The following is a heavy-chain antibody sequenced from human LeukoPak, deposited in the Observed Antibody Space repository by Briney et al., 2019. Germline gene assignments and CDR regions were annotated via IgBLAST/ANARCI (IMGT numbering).Heavy chain of an antibody. V-gene: IGHV4-39*01. CDR3: ASQLSGWFDP. Sequence: SETLSLTCTVSGGSISSSTYYWVRIRQPPGKGMEWIGNIYKTGSTYYNASLKSRLTISVDTSKNQFSLKLTSVTATDTAVYYCASQLSGWFDPWGQGTLVTVSS. CDR1: GGSISSSTYY. D-gene: IGHD2/OR15-2a*01. CDR2: IYKTGST. J-gene: IGHJ5*02.